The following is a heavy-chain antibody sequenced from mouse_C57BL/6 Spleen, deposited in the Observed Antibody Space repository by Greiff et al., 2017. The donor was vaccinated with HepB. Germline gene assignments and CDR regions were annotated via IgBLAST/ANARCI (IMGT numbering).Heavy chain of an antibody. D-gene: IGHD2-5*01. V-gene: IGHV3-6*01. J-gene: IGHJ1*03. CDR1: GYSITSGYY. CDR2: ISYDGSN. CDR3: ARDRYYSNYRYFDV. Sequence: EVQLQQSGPGLVKPSQSLSLTCSVTGYSITSGYYWNWIRQFPGNKLEWMGYISYDGSNNYNPSLKNRISITRDTSKNQFFLKLNSVTTEDTATYYCARDRYYSNYRYFDVWGTGTTVTVSS.